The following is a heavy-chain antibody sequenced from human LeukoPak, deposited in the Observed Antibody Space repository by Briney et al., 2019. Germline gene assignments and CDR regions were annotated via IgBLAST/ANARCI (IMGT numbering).Heavy chain of an antibody. CDR3: AKTASTSWGYFDY. D-gene: IGHD2-2*01. CDR2: IRNDGTIK. Sequence: GGSLRLSCAASGFTFSTYGMHWVRQAPGKGLEWVAFIRNDGTIKYYADPVKGRFTISRDNSKNTMFLQMNSLRAEDTAVYYCAKTASTSWGYFDYWGQGTLVTVSS. V-gene: IGHV3-30*02. J-gene: IGHJ4*02. CDR1: GFTFSTYG.